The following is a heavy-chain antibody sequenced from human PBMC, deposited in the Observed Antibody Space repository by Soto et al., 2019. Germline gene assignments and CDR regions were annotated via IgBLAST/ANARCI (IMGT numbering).Heavy chain of an antibody. CDR3: ARGFVVVVAATLDYYYGMDV. V-gene: IGHV1-8*01. CDR1: GYTFTSYD. Sequence: GASVKVSCKASGYTFTSYDINWVRQTAGQGLEWMGWMSPKTANTGYAQKFQGRVTMTRNTSISTAYMELSSLRSEDTAVYYCARGFVVVVAATLDYYYGMDVWGQGTTVTVSS. D-gene: IGHD2-15*01. J-gene: IGHJ6*02. CDR2: MSPKTANT.